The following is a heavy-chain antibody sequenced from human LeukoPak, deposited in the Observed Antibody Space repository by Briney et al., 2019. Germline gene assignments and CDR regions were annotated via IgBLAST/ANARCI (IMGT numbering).Heavy chain of an antibody. D-gene: IGHD3-22*01. CDR1: GFTFSTYG. Sequence: GGSLRLSCAASGFTFSTYGMHWVRQAPGKGLEWVAFVRYDGSKKYYTNSVKGRFTISRDNSKNTLYLQMNSLRAEDTAVYYCARGKYDSSGYPLLGFDYWGQGTLVTVSS. V-gene: IGHV3-30*02. CDR3: ARGKYDSSGYPLLGFDY. CDR2: VRYDGSKK. J-gene: IGHJ4*02.